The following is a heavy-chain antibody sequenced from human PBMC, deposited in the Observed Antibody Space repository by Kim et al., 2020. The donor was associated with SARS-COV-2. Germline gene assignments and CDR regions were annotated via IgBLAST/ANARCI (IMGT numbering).Heavy chain of an antibody. CDR1: GGSISSYY. CDR2: IYYSGST. Sequence: SETLSLTCTVSGGSISSYYWSWIRQPPGKGLEWIGYIYYSGSTNYNPSLKSRVTISVDTSKNQFSLKLSSVTAADTAVYYCARGEVWFGNAFDIWGQGTMVTVSS. D-gene: IGHD3-10*01. CDR3: ARGEVWFGNAFDI. V-gene: IGHV4-59*01. J-gene: IGHJ3*02.